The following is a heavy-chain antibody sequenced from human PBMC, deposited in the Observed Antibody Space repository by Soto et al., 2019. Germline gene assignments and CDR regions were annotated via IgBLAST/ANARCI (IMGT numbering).Heavy chain of an antibody. V-gene: IGHV1-2*02. J-gene: IGHJ6*02. Sequence: VASVKVSCKASGYTFTGYYMHWVRQAPGQGLEWMGWINPNSGGTNYAQKFQGRVTMTRDTSISTAYMELSRLRSDDTAVYYCASHYSGSSLYYYYYGMDVWGQGTTVTVSS. CDR3: ASHYSGSSLYYYYYGMDV. CDR2: INPNSGGT. CDR1: GYTFTGYY. D-gene: IGHD1-26*01.